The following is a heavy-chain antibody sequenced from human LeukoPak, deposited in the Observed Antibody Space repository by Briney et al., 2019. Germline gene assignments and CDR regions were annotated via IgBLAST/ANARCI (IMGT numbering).Heavy chain of an antibody. Sequence: ASVKVSCKASGYTFTSYDINWVRQATGQGLEWMGWMNPNSGNTGYAQKFQGRVTMTRNTSISTAYMEPSSLRSEDTAVYYCARGFGYSYGLDYYYYMDVWGKGTTVTVSS. CDR1: GYTFTSYD. CDR2: MNPNSGNT. D-gene: IGHD5-18*01. J-gene: IGHJ6*03. V-gene: IGHV1-8*01. CDR3: ARGFGYSYGLDYYYYMDV.